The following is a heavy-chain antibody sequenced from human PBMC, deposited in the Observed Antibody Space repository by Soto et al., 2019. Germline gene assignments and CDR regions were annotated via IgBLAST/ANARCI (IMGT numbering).Heavy chain of an antibody. CDR1: GYSFTSYW. CDR3: ARRTYWNNYGRDV. V-gene: IGHV5-51*01. D-gene: IGHD1-1*01. J-gene: IGHJ6*02. CDR2: VYPGDSDT. Sequence: GASLKISCKGSGYSFTSYWIGWVRQMPGKGLEWMGIVYPGDSDTRYSPSFQGQVTMSADRSISTAYLQWGSLKASDTAIYYCARRTYWNNYGRDVWGQGTTVTVSS.